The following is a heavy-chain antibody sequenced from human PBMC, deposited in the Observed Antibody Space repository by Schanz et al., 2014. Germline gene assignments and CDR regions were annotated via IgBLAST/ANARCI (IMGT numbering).Heavy chain of an antibody. CDR3: AREGTVIRGLSGWFDP. CDR2: INPNSGGT. D-gene: IGHD3-10*01. V-gene: IGHV1-2*06. CDR1: GHTFTAYY. Sequence: QVRLEQSAAEVKKPGASVKVSCTSYGHTFTAYYVNWVRQAPGQGLEYMGRINPNSGGTNFAQKFQGRVTMTRDTSISTVYMELSRLRSDDTAVYYCAREGTVIRGLSGWFDPWGQGTLVTVSS. J-gene: IGHJ5*02.